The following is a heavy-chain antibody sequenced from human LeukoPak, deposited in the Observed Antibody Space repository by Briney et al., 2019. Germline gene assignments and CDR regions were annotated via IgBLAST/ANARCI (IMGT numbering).Heavy chain of an antibody. V-gene: IGHV1-69*05. Sequence: HWASVKVSCKASGGTFSSYAISWVRQAPGQGLEWMGGIIPIFGTANYAQKFQGRVTMTRDTSTSTVYMELSSLRSEDTAVYYCARDLSQQLVVDYWGQGTLVTVSS. J-gene: IGHJ4*02. CDR3: ARDLSQQLVVDY. CDR2: IIPIFGTA. D-gene: IGHD6-6*01. CDR1: GGTFSSYA.